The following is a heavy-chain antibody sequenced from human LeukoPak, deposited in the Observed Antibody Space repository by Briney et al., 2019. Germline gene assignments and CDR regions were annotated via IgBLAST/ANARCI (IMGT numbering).Heavy chain of an antibody. CDR2: IYYSGST. CDR3: ASISSGWYYFDY. CDR1: GGSISSSSYY. J-gene: IGHJ4*02. V-gene: IGHV4-39*01. D-gene: IGHD6-19*01. Sequence: PSETLSLTCTVSGGSISSSSYYWGWIRQPPGKGLEWIGSIYYSGSTYYNPSLKSRVTISVDTSKNQFSLKLSSVTAADTAVYYCASISSGWYYFDYWGQGTLVTVSS.